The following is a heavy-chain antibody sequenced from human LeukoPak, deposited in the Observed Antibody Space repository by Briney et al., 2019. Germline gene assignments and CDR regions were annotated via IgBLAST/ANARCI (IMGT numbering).Heavy chain of an antibody. CDR3: ASGRFLEWLPGIYRYYGMDV. Sequence: ASVKVSCKASGYTFTSYGISWVRQAPGQGLEWMGWISAYNGNTNYAQKLQGRVTMTTDTSTSTAYMELRSLKPDDTAVYYCASGRFLEWLPGIYRYYGMDVWGQGTTVTVSS. J-gene: IGHJ6*02. V-gene: IGHV1-18*01. CDR2: ISAYNGNT. CDR1: GYTFTSYG. D-gene: IGHD3-3*01.